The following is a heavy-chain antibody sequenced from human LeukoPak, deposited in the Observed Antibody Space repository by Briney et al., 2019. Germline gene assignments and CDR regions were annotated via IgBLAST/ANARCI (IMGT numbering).Heavy chain of an antibody. Sequence: SGGSLRLSCAASGFTFSSYAMSWVRQAPGKGLEYVSAISDSGGSTYYADSVKGRFTISRDNSKNTLYLQMSSLRAEGTAVYFCVRGYSFGPYGMDVWGQGTTVTVSS. D-gene: IGHD2-15*01. CDR2: ISDSGGST. V-gene: IGHV3-64D*09. CDR3: VRGYSFGPYGMDV. CDR1: GFTFSSYA. J-gene: IGHJ6*02.